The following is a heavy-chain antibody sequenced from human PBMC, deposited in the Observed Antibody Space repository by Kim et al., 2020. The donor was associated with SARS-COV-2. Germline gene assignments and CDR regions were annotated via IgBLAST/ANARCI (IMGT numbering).Heavy chain of an antibody. Sequence: SETLSLTCTVSGGSISSYYWSWIRQPPGKGLEWIGYIYYSGSTNYNPSLKSRVTISVDTSKNQFSLKLSSVTAADTAVYYCARVRRDYDSRGGWPPWYFDLWGRGTLVTVSS. CDR3: ARVRRDYDSRGGWPPWYFDL. CDR1: GGSISSYY. D-gene: IGHD3-22*01. J-gene: IGHJ2*01. V-gene: IGHV4-59*01. CDR2: IYYSGST.